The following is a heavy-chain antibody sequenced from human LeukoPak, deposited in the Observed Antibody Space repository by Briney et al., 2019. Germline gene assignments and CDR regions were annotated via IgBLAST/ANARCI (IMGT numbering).Heavy chain of an antibody. V-gene: IGHV1-2*02. D-gene: IGHD3-22*01. Sequence: GASVKVSCKASGYTFTGYYMHWARQAPGQGLEWMGWINPNSGGTNYAQKFQGRVTMARDTSISTAYMELSRLRSDDTAVYYCARPNYYDSSGYYVSDYWGQGTLVAVSS. CDR2: INPNSGGT. CDR1: GYTFTGYY. CDR3: ARPNYYDSSGYYVSDY. J-gene: IGHJ4*02.